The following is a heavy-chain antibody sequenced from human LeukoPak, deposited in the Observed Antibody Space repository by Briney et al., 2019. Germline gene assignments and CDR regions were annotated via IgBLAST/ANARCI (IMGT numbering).Heavy chain of an antibody. CDR2: FDPEDGEK. CDR3: ATETTAGTLDY. Sequence: ASVKVSCKVSGYILTELSMHWVRHAPGKGLEWMGGFDPEDGEKIYAQKFQGRVTMTEDTSTDTAYMELSSLRSDDMAVYYCATETTAGTLDYWGQGTLVTVSS. V-gene: IGHV1-24*01. D-gene: IGHD6-13*01. CDR1: GYILTELS. J-gene: IGHJ4*02.